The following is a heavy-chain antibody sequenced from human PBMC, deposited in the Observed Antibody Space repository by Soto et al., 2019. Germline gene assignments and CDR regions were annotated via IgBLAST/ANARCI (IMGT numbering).Heavy chain of an antibody. CDR3: ARVSGYYYAPSYFDY. CDR1: GGTFSSYA. J-gene: IGHJ4*02. V-gene: IGHV1-69*13. CDR2: IIPIFGTA. D-gene: IGHD3-22*01. Sequence: SVKVSCKASGGTFSSYAISWVRQAPGQGLEWMGGIIPIFGTANYAQKFQGRVTITADESTSTAYMELSSLRSEDTAVYYCARVSGYYYAPSYFDYWGQGILVTVS.